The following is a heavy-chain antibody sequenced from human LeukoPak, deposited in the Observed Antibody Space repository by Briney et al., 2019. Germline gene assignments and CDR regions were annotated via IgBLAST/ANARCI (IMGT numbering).Heavy chain of an antibody. CDR1: GGSISSYY. Sequence: SETLSLTCTVSGGSISSYYWSWIRRPAGKGLEWIGRIYTSGSTNYNPSLKSRVTMSVDTSKNQFSLKLSSVTAADTAVYYCARDQGDYGDYVLYYYYYYMDVWGKGTTVTVSS. CDR2: IYTSGST. CDR3: ARDQGDYGDYVLYYYYYYMDV. V-gene: IGHV4-4*07. J-gene: IGHJ6*03. D-gene: IGHD4-17*01.